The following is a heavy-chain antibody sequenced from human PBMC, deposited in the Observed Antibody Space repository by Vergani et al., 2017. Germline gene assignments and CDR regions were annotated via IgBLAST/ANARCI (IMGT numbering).Heavy chain of an antibody. D-gene: IGHD4-17*01. J-gene: IGHJ6*02. CDR1: GGTFSSYA. Sequence: QVQLVQSGAEVKKPGSSVQVSCKASGGTFSSYAISWVRQAPGQGLEWMGRIIPILGIANYAQKFQGRVTITADKSTSTAYMELSSLRSEDTAVYYCAREKGDGDNYYYGMDVWGQGTTVTVSS. CDR2: IIPILGIA. V-gene: IGHV1-69*04. CDR3: AREKGDGDNYYYGMDV.